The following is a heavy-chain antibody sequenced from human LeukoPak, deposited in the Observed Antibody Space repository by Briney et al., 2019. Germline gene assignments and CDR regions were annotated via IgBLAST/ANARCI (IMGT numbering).Heavy chain of an antibody. CDR1: GFSLSTSGVG. J-gene: IGHJ5*02. CDR3: ARRGYSHGRSWFDP. CDR2: IYWDDDK. V-gene: IGHV2-5*02. D-gene: IGHD5-18*01. Sequence: SGPTLVKPTQTLTLTCTFSGFSLSTSGVGVGWIRQPPGKALEWLALIYWDDDKRYSPSLKSRLTITKDTSKNQVVLTMTNMDPVDTATYYCARRGYSHGRSWFDPWGQGTLVTVSS.